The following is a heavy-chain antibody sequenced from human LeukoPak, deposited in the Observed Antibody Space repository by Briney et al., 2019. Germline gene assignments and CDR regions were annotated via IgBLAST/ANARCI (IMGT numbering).Heavy chain of an antibody. Sequence: PSETLSLTCTVSTGSIRSYDWSWIRQSPGKGLEWIGYIYYSGSTKYNPSLKSRVTISVDMSKDQFSLELSSVTAADTAVYYCARNQGSSSWYRNAFDIWGQGTMVTVSS. CDR2: IYYSGST. V-gene: IGHV4-59*01. CDR3: ARNQGSSSWYRNAFDI. CDR1: TGSIRSYD. D-gene: IGHD6-13*01. J-gene: IGHJ3*02.